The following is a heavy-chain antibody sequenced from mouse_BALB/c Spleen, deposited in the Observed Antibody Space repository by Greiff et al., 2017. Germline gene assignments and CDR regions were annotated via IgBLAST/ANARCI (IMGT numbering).Heavy chain of an antibody. V-gene: IGHV3-2*02. CDR1: GYSITSDYA. CDR3: ARWPLFTTVVEDAMDY. Sequence: EVKLVESGPGLVKPSQSLSLTCTVTGYSITSDYAWNWIRQFPGNKLEWMGYISYSGSTSYNPSLKSRISITRDTSKNQFFLQLNSVTTEDTATYYCARWPLFTTVVEDAMDYWGQGTSVTVSS. J-gene: IGHJ4*01. D-gene: IGHD1-1*01. CDR2: ISYSGST.